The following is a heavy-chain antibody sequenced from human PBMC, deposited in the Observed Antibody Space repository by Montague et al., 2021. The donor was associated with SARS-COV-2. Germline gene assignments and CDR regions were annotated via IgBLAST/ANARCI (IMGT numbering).Heavy chain of an antibody. CDR3: LRGPRLGEFSLMVVS. J-gene: IGHJ4*02. D-gene: IGHD3-16*02. V-gene: IGHV4-31*03. Sequence: TLSLTCTVSSGSISSGGYHWSWIRQFPGKALEWIGYIYYSGKTLYNVSRKSRVTLAMDTSKSQLSLRLTSVTAADTAVYYCLRGPRLGEFSLMVVSWGQGTLVTVSS. CDR1: SGSISSGGYH. CDR2: IYYSGKT.